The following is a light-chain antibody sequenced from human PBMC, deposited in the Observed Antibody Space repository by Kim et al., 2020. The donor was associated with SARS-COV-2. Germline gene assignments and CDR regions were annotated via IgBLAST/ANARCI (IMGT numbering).Light chain of an antibody. V-gene: IGKV1-39*01. CDR1: QNVRRN. CDR3: QQSYGAPYS. J-gene: IGKJ2*01. CDR2: AAS. Sequence: DIQMTQSPSSLSASVGDRVTITCRASQNVRRNLNWYQQKPGKAPKVLIYAASSLKSGVPSRISGSGSGTGFTLTISSLQPEDIATYYCQQSYGAPYSFGQGTKVEIK.